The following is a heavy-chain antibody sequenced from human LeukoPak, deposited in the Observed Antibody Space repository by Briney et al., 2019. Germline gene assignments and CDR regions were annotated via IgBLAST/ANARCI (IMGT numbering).Heavy chain of an antibody. V-gene: IGHV3-30*18. Sequence: GRSLRLSCAASGFTFSSYGMHWVRQAPGKGLEWVAVISYDGSNKYYAGSVKGRFTISRGNSKNTLYLQMNSLRAEDTAVYYCAKEALYYFDYWGQGTLVTVSS. CDR2: ISYDGSNK. CDR3: AKEALYYFDY. J-gene: IGHJ4*02. CDR1: GFTFSSYG.